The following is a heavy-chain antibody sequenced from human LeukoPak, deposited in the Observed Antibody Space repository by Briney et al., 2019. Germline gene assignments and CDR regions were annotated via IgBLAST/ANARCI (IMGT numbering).Heavy chain of an antibody. V-gene: IGHV4-34*01. CDR2: INHSGST. CDR3: ASGGYCSGGSCYSPPAY. CDR1: GGSFSGYY. J-gene: IGHJ4*02. Sequence: SETLSLTCAVYGGSFSGYYWSWIRQPPGKELEWIGEINHSGSTNYNPSLKSRVTISVDTSKNQFSLKLSSVTAADTAVYYCASGGYCSGGSCYSPPAYWGQGTLVTVSS. D-gene: IGHD2-15*01.